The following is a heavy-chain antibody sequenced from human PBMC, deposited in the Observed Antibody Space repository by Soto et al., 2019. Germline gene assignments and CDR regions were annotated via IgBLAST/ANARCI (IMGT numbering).Heavy chain of an antibody. D-gene: IGHD2-2*02. CDR1: GYSFSTYD. V-gene: IGHV1-8*01. J-gene: IGHJ5*02. Sequence: QVQLVQSGAEVKKPGASVKVSCKASGYSFSTYDINWVRQAAGQVLEWMGWVNPKSGNTDYAQRFRGRVTMTSNTSISTADMELSALTPEDTAVYYCARPYCDSTSCYTDWFDPWGQGTLVTVSS. CDR3: ARPYCDSTSCYTDWFDP. CDR2: VNPKSGNT.